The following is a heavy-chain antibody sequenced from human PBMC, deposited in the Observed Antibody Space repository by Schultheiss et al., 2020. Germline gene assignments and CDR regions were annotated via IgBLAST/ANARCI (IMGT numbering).Heavy chain of an antibody. CDR1: GFSLSTSGVG. D-gene: IGHD1-26*01. Sequence: SGPTLVKPTQTLTLTCTFSGFSLSTSGVGVAWLRQPPGKALEWLALTYWDDYKRYRPSLKSRITITKDTSKNQVVLTMTNMDPVDTATYYCAHQEWELPFDYWGQGTLVTVSS. J-gene: IGHJ4*02. CDR3: AHQEWELPFDY. V-gene: IGHV2-5*02. CDR2: TYWDDYK.